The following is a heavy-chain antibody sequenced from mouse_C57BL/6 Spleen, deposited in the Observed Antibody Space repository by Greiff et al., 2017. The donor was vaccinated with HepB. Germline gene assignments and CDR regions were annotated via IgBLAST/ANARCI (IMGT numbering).Heavy chain of an antibody. Sequence: EVQGVESGGGLVKPGGSLKLSCAASGFTFSDYGMHWVRQAPEKGLEWVAYISSGSSTIYYADTVKGRFTISRDNAKNTLFLQMTSLRSEDTAMYYCARNYYGSSYEYWYFDVWGTGTTVTVSS. V-gene: IGHV5-17*01. J-gene: IGHJ1*03. CDR2: ISSGSSTI. D-gene: IGHD1-1*01. CDR3: ARNYYGSSYEYWYFDV. CDR1: GFTFSDYG.